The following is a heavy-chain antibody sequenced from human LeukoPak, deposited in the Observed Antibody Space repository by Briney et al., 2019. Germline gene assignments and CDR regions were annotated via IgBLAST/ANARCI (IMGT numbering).Heavy chain of an antibody. CDR2: ISNDGSNQ. CDR1: GFTFSTYG. V-gene: IGHV3-30*18. J-gene: IGHJ3*02. D-gene: IGHD1-26*01. Sequence: AGGSLRLSCAASGFTFSTYGMDWVRQVPGKGLEWVAVISNDGSNQDYVDFVKGRFTISRDNSKNTLYLQMNSLRAEDTAIYYCVKGNSGSYYGAFDIWGQGTMVTVSS. CDR3: VKGNSGSYYGAFDI.